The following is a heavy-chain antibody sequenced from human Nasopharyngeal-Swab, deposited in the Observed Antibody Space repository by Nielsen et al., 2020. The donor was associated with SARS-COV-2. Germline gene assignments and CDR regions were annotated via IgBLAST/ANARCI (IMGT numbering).Heavy chain of an antibody. V-gene: IGHV1-3*01. CDR2: INAGNGNT. J-gene: IGHJ4*02. Sequence: ASVKVSCKASGCTFTSYAMHWVRQAPGQRLEWMGWINAGNGNTKYSQKFQGRVTITRDTSASTAYMELSSLRSEDTAVYYCARAAPIAAAGTVSFFDYWGQGTLVTVSS. CDR1: GCTFTSYA. CDR3: ARAAPIAAAGTVSFFDY. D-gene: IGHD6-13*01.